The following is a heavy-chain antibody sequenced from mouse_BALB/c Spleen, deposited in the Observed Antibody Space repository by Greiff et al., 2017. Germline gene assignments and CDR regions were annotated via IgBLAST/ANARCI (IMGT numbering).Heavy chain of an antibody. Sequence: QVQLQQSGPGLVAPSQSLSITCTVSGFSLTSYGVHWVRQPPGKGLEWQGVIWAGGSTNYNSALMSRLSIIRDNSKSQVFLKMNSLQTADTAMYYCARDWHYGSGYWDFDVWGAGTTVTVSS. CDR3: ARDWHYGSGYWDFDV. CDR1: GFSLTSYG. CDR2: IWAGGST. J-gene: IGHJ1*01. D-gene: IGHD1-1*01. V-gene: IGHV2-9*02.